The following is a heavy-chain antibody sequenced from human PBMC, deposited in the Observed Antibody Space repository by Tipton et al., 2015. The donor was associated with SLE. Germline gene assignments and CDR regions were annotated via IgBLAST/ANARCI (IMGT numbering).Heavy chain of an antibody. D-gene: IGHD1-1*01. CDR1: GGSITDYY. V-gene: IGHV4-34*12. CDR2: IIHSGVT. Sequence: TLSLTCTVSGGSITDYYWSWIRQPPGKGLEWIAEIIHSGVTNYNPSLRSRVTISVDMSKNQVSLKLSSVTAADTAVYYCARVAPTEVFDYWGQGTLVTVSS. J-gene: IGHJ4*02. CDR3: ARVAPTEVFDY.